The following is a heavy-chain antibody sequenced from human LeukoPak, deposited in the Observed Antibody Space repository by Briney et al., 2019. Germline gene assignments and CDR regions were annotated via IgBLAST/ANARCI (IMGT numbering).Heavy chain of an antibody. J-gene: IGHJ6*03. CDR3: ARRPLKRAMVATVYYYYYYMDV. CDR2: IYYSGST. CDR1: GGSISSYY. D-gene: IGHD5-12*01. V-gene: IGHV4-59*12. Sequence: PSETLSLTCTVSGGSISSYYWSWIRQPPGKGLEWIGYIYYSGSTHYNPSLKSRVTISVDTSKNQFSLKLSSVTAADTAVYYCARRPLKRAMVATVYYYYYYMDVWGKGTTVTISS.